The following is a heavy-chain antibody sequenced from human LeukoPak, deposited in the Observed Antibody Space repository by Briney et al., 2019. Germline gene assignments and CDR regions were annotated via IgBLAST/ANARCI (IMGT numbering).Heavy chain of an antibody. CDR1: GYTFTDYY. D-gene: IGHD1-20*01. Sequence: ATVKISCKVSGYTFTDYYMHWVQQAPGKGLGWMGLVDPEDGETTYAEKFQGRVTITADTSTDTAYMELSSLRSEDTAVYYCATGDGITGPNNWFDPWGQGTLVTVSS. CDR3: ATGDGITGPNNWFDP. V-gene: IGHV1-69-2*01. J-gene: IGHJ5*02. CDR2: VDPEDGET.